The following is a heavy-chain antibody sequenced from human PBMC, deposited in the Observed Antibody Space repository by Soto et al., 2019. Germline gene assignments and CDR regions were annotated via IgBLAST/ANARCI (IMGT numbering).Heavy chain of an antibody. V-gene: IGHV3-33*06. CDR2: IWYDGSNK. D-gene: IGHD4-4*01. CDR3: AKLLRPGLQFFDF. Sequence: GGSLRLSCAASGFTFSSYGMHWVRQAPGKGLEWVAVIWYDGSNKYYADSVKGRFTISRDNSKNTLYLQVNSLRAEDTAVYYCAKLLRPGLQFFDFWGQGTLVTVSS. J-gene: IGHJ4*02. CDR1: GFTFSSYG.